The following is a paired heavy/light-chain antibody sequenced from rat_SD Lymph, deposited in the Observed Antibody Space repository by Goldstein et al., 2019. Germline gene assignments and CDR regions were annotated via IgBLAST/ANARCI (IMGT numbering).Light chain of an antibody. CDR1: QSISTS. CDR2: YAS. J-gene: IGKJ2-1*01. CDR3: QQSYSSLYT. V-gene: IGKV5S10*01. Sequence: NIVLTQSPATLSVTPGESVSLSCRASQSISTSIHWYQQKSNESPRLLIKYASQSISGIPSRFSGSGSGTDFTLSINRVESEDFSIYYCQQSYSSLYTFGAGTKLELK.
Heavy chain of an antibody. CDR2: IRSGGST. V-gene: IGHV2-1*01. CDR1: GFSLTSNS. J-gene: IGHJ3*01. D-gene: IGHD1-11*01. Sequence: QVQLKESGPGLVQPSETLSLTCTVSGFSLTSNSVHWVRQPPGKGLEWMGIIRSGGSTDYNSALKSRLSISRDTSKSQVFLKMNSLQTEDTAIYYCTRSHYGWFAYWGQGTLVTVSS. CDR3: TRSHYGWFAY.